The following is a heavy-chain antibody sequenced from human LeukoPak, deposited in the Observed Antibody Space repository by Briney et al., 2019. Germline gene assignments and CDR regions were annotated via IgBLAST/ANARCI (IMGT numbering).Heavy chain of an antibody. CDR2: IWYDGSIK. V-gene: IGHV3-33*01. CDR1: ALTLHGFH. Sequence: PGGSLTLSCTAYALTLHGFHRQRFRQAPGKGLEWVAIIWYDGSIKYYVDSVKGRFTISRDNSKNTLYLQMSSLRAEDTAVYYWEHPRRSGWINHRWGQGTLVTVSS. J-gene: IGHJ5*02. D-gene: IGHD6-25*01. CDR3: EHPRRSGWINHR.